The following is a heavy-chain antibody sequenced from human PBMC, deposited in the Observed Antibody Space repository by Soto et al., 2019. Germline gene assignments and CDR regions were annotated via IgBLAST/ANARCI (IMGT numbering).Heavy chain of an antibody. J-gene: IGHJ6*03. CDR1: SGSISSSNW. V-gene: IGHV4-4*02. CDR2: IYHSGST. Sequence: SETLSLTCAVSSGSISSSNWWSWVRQPPGKGLEWIGEIYHSGSTNYNPSLKSRVTISVDKSKNQFSLKLSSVTAADTAVYYCARGSYDFYYYCMDVWGKGTTVTVSS. CDR3: ARGSYDFYYYCMDV. D-gene: IGHD3-3*01.